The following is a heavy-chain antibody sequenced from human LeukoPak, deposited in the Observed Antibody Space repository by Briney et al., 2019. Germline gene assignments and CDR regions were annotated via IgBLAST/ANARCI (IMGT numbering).Heavy chain of an antibody. Sequence: SETLSLTCAVYGGSFSGYYWSWIRQPPGKGQEWIGEINHSGSTNYNPSLKSRVTISVDTSKNQFSLKLSSVTAADTAVYYCARQRSSGLRVEDYWGQGTLVTVSS. J-gene: IGHJ4*02. V-gene: IGHV4-34*01. CDR3: ARQRSSGLRVEDY. D-gene: IGHD6-19*01. CDR1: GGSFSGYY. CDR2: INHSGST.